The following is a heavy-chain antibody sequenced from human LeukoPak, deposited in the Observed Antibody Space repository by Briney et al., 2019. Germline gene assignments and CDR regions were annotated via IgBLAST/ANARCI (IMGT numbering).Heavy chain of an antibody. Sequence: SETLSLTCTVSGYSISSGYYWGWIRQPPGKGLEWIGSTYHSGSTYYNPSLKSRVTISVDTSKNQFSLKLSSVTAADTAVYYCARVKYYYDSSGYYPYFDYWGQGTLVTVSS. CDR3: ARVKYYYDSSGYYPYFDY. D-gene: IGHD3-22*01. V-gene: IGHV4-38-2*02. J-gene: IGHJ4*02. CDR1: GYSISSGYY. CDR2: TYHSGST.